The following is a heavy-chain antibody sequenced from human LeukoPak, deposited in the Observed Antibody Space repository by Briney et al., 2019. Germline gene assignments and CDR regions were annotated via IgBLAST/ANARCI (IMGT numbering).Heavy chain of an antibody. CDR1: GLTFSSYA. J-gene: IGHJ5*02. CDR2: ISYDGSNK. Sequence: GGSLRLSCAASGLTFSSYAMHWVRQAPGKGLEWVAVISYDGSNKYYADSVKGRFTISRDNSKNTLYLQMNSLRAEDTAVYYCAIQNGVDQYGSGSFSSGWFDPWGRGTLVTVSS. D-gene: IGHD3-10*01. CDR3: AIQNGVDQYGSGSFSSGWFDP. V-gene: IGHV3-30*04.